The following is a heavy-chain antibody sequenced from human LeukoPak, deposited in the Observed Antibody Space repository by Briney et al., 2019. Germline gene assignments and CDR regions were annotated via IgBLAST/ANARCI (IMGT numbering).Heavy chain of an antibody. CDR2: IDPNSGDT. D-gene: IGHD4-17*01. J-gene: IGHJ6*02. CDR1: GYSFTGYY. V-gene: IGHV1-2*02. Sequence: RASVKVSCKASGYSFTGYYIHWVRQAPGQGLEWMGWIDPNSGDTNYAQKFQGRVTMTRDTSIGTAYMELSSVRSDDTAVYYCARYLSFFGDFQGSFAMDVWGLETTVTVSS. CDR3: ARYLSFFGDFQGSFAMDV.